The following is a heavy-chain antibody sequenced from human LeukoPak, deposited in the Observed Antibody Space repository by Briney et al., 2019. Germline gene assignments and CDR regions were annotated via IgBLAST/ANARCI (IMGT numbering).Heavy chain of an antibody. CDR3: ARAPRAYCSTTGSCFQDY. J-gene: IGHJ4*02. Sequence: SETLSLTCAVSGGSIGASINSPNWWSWVRQPPGQGLEWIGEIFHSGSTNYNPSLKSRVTMSVDKSKNQFSLNLTSVTAADTAVYFCARAPRAYCSTTGSCFQDYWGQGTLVTVSS. V-gene: IGHV4-4*02. CDR2: IFHSGST. D-gene: IGHD2-2*01. CDR1: GGSIGASINSPNW.